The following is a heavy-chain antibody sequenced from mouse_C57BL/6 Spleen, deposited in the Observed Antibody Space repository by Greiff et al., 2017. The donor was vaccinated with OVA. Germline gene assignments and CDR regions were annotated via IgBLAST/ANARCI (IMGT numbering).Heavy chain of an antibody. V-gene: IGHV5-17*01. J-gene: IGHJ1*03. CDR2: ISSGSSTI. CDR1: GFTFSDYG. CDR3: ARRSYGSSPWYFDV. Sequence: EVKLVESGGGLVKPGGSLKLSCAASGFTFSDYGMHWVRQAPEKGLEWVAYISSGSSTIYYADTVKGRFTSSRDNAKNTLFLQMTSLRSEDTAMYYCARRSYGSSPWYFDVWGTGTTVTVSS. D-gene: IGHD1-1*01.